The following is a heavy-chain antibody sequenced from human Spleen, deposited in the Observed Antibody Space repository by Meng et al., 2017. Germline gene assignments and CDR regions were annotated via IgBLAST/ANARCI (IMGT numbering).Heavy chain of an antibody. D-gene: IGHD5-18*01. CDR1: GGSFSGYY. CDR2: INHSGST. V-gene: IGHV4-34*01. CDR3: AGVDVDTGVPS. Sequence: QVQLQQWGAGLLKPSETLSLTCAVYGGSFSGYYWSWIRQPPGKGLEWIGEINHSGSTNYNPSLKSRVTISVDKSKHQFSLILTSVTAADTATYYCAGVDVDTGVPSWGQGTLVTVSS. J-gene: IGHJ5*02.